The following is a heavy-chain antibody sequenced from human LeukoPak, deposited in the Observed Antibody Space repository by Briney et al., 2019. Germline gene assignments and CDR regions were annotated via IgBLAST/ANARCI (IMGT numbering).Heavy chain of an antibody. CDR3: AKCGKGSTSCYSGWFDP. D-gene: IGHD2-2*02. CDR2: ISGSDGST. J-gene: IGHJ5*02. CDR1: GFTFSSYA. V-gene: IGHV3-23*01. Sequence: GGSLRLSCAASGFTFSSYATSWVRQAPGKGLEWVSAISGSDGSTYYADSVKGRFTISRDISKNTLYLQMNSLRAEDTAVYYCAKCGKGSTSCYSGWFDPWGQGTLVTVSS.